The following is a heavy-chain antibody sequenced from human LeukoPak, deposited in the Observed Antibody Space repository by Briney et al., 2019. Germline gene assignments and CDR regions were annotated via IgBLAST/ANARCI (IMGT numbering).Heavy chain of an antibody. CDR2: IYHSGST. CDR3: ARVRGTVIAN. J-gene: IGHJ4*02. Sequence: SETLSLTCSVSDDSITMYYWTWIRQPPGKGLEWIGSIYHSGSTYYNPSLKSRVTISVDTSKNQFSLKLSSVTAADTAVYYCARVRGTVIANWGQGTLVTVSS. CDR1: DDSITMYY. V-gene: IGHV4-38-2*02. D-gene: IGHD4-17*01.